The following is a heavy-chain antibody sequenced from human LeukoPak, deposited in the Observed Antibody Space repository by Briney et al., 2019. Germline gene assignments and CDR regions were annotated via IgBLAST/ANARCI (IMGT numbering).Heavy chain of an antibody. CDR1: GYTFTGYY. J-gene: IGHJ4*02. CDR3: ARDLYEQWLVGFDY. Sequence: GASVKVSCKASGYTFTGYYMHWVRQAPGQGLEWMGWINPNSGGTNYAQKFQGRVTMTRDTSISTAYMELSRLRSDDTAVYYCARDLYEQWLVGFDYWGQGTLVTVSS. D-gene: IGHD6-19*01. V-gene: IGHV1-2*02. CDR2: INPNSGGT.